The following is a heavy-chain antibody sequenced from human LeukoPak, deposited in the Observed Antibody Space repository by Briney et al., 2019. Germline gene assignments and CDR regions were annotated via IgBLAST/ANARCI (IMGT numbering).Heavy chain of an antibody. CDR3: ARAVITMIVPSGDWFDP. CDR1: GGSISSGSYY. Sequence: SQTLSLTCTVSGGSISSGSYYWSWIRQPAGKGLEWIGRIYTSGSTNYNSSLKSRVTISVDTSKNQFSLKLSSVTAADTAVYYCARAVITMIVPSGDWFDPWGQGTLVTVSS. V-gene: IGHV4-61*02. CDR2: IYTSGST. D-gene: IGHD3-22*01. J-gene: IGHJ5*02.